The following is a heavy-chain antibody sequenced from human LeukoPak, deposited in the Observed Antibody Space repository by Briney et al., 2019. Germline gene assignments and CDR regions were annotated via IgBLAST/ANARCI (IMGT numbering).Heavy chain of an antibody. CDR2: ISWNSGSI. CDR3: AKDTNDYGDYGAFDI. V-gene: IGHV3-9*01. Sequence: GGSLRLSCAASGFTFSSYSMNWVRQAPGKGLEWVSGISWNSGSIGYADSVKGRFTISRDNAKNSLYLQMNSLRAEDTALYYCAKDTNDYGDYGAFDIWGQGTMVTVSS. CDR1: GFTFSSYS. D-gene: IGHD4-17*01. J-gene: IGHJ3*02.